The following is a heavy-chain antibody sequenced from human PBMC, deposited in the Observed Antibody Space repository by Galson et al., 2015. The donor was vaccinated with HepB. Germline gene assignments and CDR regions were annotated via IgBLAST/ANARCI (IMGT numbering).Heavy chain of an antibody. J-gene: IGHJ4*02. CDR2: INPDGSAK. CDR3: ARDYGHHDY. Sequence: SLRLSCAGYGFTFSSHWMTWVRQASGKGLEWVANINPDGSAKNYVDSVKGRFTISRDNAWNSVFLQMYGLRAEDTAVYYCARDYGHHDYWGQGTLVTVSS. V-gene: IGHV3-7*05. D-gene: IGHD4-17*01. CDR1: GFTFSSHW.